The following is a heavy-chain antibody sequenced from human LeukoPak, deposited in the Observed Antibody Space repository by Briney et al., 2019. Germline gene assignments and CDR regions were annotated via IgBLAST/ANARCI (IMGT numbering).Heavy chain of an antibody. Sequence: GGSLRLSCAAAGFTFSDYYMSWIRQAPGKGLEWVSYISSSGSTIYYADSVKGRFTISRDDAKNSLYLQMNSLRAEDTAVYYCARDNTDCGGDCYSYYFGYWGRGTLVTVSS. CDR1: GFTFSDYY. CDR3: ARDNTDCGGDCYSYYFGY. J-gene: IGHJ4*02. D-gene: IGHD2-21*02. V-gene: IGHV3-11*01. CDR2: ISSSGSTI.